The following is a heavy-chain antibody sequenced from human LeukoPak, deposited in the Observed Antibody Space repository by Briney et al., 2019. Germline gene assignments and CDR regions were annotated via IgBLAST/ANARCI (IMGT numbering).Heavy chain of an antibody. V-gene: IGHV3-53*01. J-gene: IGHJ4*02. D-gene: IGHD5-18*01. Sequence: GGSLRLSCAASGFTVSSNYMSWVRQAPGKGLEWVSVIYSGGSTYYADSVKGRFTISRDNSKNTLYLQMRAEDTAVYYCAKTSGYSYGWLDYWGQGTLVTVSS. CDR2: IYSGGST. CDR1: GFTVSSNY. CDR3: AKTSGYSYGWLDY.